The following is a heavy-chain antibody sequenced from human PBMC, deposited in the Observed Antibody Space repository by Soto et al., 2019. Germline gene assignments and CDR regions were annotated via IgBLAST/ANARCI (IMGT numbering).Heavy chain of an antibody. Sequence: VQLVQSGAEVKRPGSSVKVSCKASGDTFSSYATNWVRQAPGQGLEWMGGIIPILGTSYYARKFQGRVTITADESTSTVHMELSRRRSEDTAGYYCARGAGIFGVVAFEYWEQGTLVTDSS. V-gene: IGHV1-69*01. J-gene: IGHJ4*02. D-gene: IGHD3-3*01. CDR2: IIPILGTS. CDR1: GDTFSSYA. CDR3: ARGAGIFGVVAFEY.